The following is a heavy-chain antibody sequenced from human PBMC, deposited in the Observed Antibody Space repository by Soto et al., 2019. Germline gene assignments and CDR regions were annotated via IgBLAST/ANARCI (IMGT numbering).Heavy chain of an antibody. CDR1: GFIFSNYG. D-gene: IGHD3-16*01. J-gene: IGHJ4*02. CDR3: AKKMTVYAGDPADY. CDR2: MSGSGDNA. Sequence: GGSLRLSCAASGFIFSNYGMSWVRQAPGKGLEWVSIMSGSGDNAYYADSVKGRFTISRDNSKNTMHLKMNSLRAEDTAIYYCAKKMTVYAGDPADYWGQGTLVTVSS. V-gene: IGHV3-23*01.